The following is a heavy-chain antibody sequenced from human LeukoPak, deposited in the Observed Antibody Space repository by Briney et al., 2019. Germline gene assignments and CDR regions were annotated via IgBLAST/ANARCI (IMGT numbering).Heavy chain of an antibody. D-gene: IGHD3-22*01. CDR2: FDPEDCET. CDR3: ATNYDSSGYSDLDI. J-gene: IGHJ3*02. V-gene: IGHV1-24*01. CDR1: GYTLTELS. Sequence: ASVKVSCKVSGYTLTELSMHWVRQAPGKGLEWMGGFDPEDCETIYAQKFQGRVTMTEDTSTDTAYMELSSLRSEDTAVYYCATNYDSSGYSDLDIWGQGTMVTVSS.